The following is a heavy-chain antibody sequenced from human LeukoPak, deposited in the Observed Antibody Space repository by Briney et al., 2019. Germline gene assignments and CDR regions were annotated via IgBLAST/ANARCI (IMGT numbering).Heavy chain of an antibody. CDR1: GFTFSSYS. Sequence: PGGSLRLSCAASGFTFSSYSMNWVRQAPGKGLEWVSSISSSSSYIYYADSVKGRFTISRDDAKNSLYLQMSSLRAEDTAVYYCARDPFGSSCSIWGQGTLVTVSS. V-gene: IGHV3-21*01. D-gene: IGHD6-13*01. CDR3: ARDPFGSSCSI. CDR2: ISSSSSYI. J-gene: IGHJ4*02.